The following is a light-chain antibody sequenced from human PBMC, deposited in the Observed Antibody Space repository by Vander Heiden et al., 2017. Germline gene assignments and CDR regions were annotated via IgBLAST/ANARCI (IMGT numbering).Light chain of an antibody. Sequence: QPALTEPHSASGTPVQRVTISCSGSSSNIGSNYVYGYQQLPGTAPKLLIYSNNQRPSGVPDRFYGSKSVASASLAISGLRSEDEADYYCAAWDDSLSGWVFGGGTKLTVL. CDR1: SSNIGSNY. V-gene: IGLV1-47*02. CDR3: AAWDDSLSGWV. CDR2: SNN. J-gene: IGLJ3*02.